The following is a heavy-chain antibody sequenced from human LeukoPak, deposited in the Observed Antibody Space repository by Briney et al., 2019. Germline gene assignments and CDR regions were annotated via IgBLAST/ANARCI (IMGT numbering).Heavy chain of an antibody. CDR3: ARTSDYYYYYMDV. V-gene: IGHV4-59*04. D-gene: IGHD1-1*01. CDR2: IYYSGSI. Sequence: SETLSLTCTVSGGSISSYYWSWIRQPAGKGLEWIGYIYYSGSIYYNPSLKSRVTMSVDTSKNQFSLKLGSVTAVDTAVYYCARTSDYYYYYMDVWGKGTTVTVSS. CDR1: GGSISSYY. J-gene: IGHJ6*03.